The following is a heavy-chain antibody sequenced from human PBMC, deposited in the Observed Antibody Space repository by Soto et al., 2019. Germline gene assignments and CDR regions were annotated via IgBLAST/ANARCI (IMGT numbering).Heavy chain of an antibody. CDR1: GGSFSSYA. V-gene: IGHV1-69*13. D-gene: IGHD2-15*01. CDR2: IMPIFGTA. CDR3: ARKRGVVAVLHVYGIDV. Sequence: SVKVSCKASGGSFSSYAISWVRQAPGQGLEWMGGIMPIFGTANYAQKFQGRVTITADESTSTAYMELSSLRSEDTAVYYCARKRGVVAVLHVYGIDVWGQGTTVTVSS. J-gene: IGHJ6*02.